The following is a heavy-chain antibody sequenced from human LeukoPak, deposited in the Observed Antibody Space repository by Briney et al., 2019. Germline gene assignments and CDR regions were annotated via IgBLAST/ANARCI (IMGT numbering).Heavy chain of an antibody. CDR3: ARDSTSYYDFSSGYCFDY. CDR1: GFTFSSYS. J-gene: IGHJ4*02. CDR2: ISSSSSYI. V-gene: IGHV3-21*01. Sequence: PGGSLRLSCAAPGFTFSSYSMNWVRQAPGKGLEWVSSISSSSSYIYYADSVKGRFTISRDNAKNSLYLQMNSLRAEDTAVYYCARDSTSYYDFSSGYCFDYWGQGTLVTVSS. D-gene: IGHD3-3*01.